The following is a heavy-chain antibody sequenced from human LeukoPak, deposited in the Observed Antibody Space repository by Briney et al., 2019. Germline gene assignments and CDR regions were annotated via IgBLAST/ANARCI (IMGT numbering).Heavy chain of an antibody. CDR2: MHYSGST. J-gene: IGHJ4*02. CDR3: ARGSVQGNWNYGDYVDY. V-gene: IGHV4-59*12. D-gene: IGHD4-17*01. CDR1: GASISSYY. Sequence: PSETLSLTCTVSGASISSYYWSWIRQPPGKGLEWIGDMHYSGSTNYNPSLKSRVTISVDTSKNQFSLQLNSVTPEDTAVYYCARGSVQGNWNYGDYVDYWGQGTLVTASS.